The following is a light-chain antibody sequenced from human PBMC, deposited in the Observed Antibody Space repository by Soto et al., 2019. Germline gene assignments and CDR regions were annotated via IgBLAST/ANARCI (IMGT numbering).Light chain of an antibody. J-gene: IGKJ5*01. CDR1: QSVSSY. CDR2: DAS. CDR3: QQSSNWPLIT. Sequence: EIVLTQSPATLSLSPGERATLSFRASQSVSSYLAWYQQKPGQAPRLLIYDASNRATGIPARFSGSGSGTDFTLTISSLEPEDFAVYYCQQSSNWPLITFGQGTRLEIK. V-gene: IGKV3-11*01.